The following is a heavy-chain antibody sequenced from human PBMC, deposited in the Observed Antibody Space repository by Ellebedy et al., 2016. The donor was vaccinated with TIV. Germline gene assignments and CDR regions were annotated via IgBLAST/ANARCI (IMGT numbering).Heavy chain of an antibody. D-gene: IGHD5-24*01. V-gene: IGHV1-69*13. CDR2: IIAIFGTT. Sequence: ASVKVSXXASGGIFRSNAMSWVRQAPGQGLEWMGGIIAIFGTTNYAQKFQGRVTITADESTSTVYMELSSLRSEDTAVYYCRGGRGYNLGSHFDYWGQGTVVIVSS. CDR3: RGGRGYNLGSHFDY. CDR1: GGIFRSNA. J-gene: IGHJ4*02.